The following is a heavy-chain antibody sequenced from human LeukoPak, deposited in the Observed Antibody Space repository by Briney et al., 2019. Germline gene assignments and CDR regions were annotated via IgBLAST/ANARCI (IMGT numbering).Heavy chain of an antibody. Sequence: PGGSLRLSCAASGFTYRNYEMNWVRQAPGKGLEWVSYISSSGSTIYYADSVKGRFTISRDNAKNSLYLQMNSLRAEDTAVYYCARDRRRGGSYSEFDYWGQGTLVTVSS. CDR1: GFTYRNYE. D-gene: IGHD1-26*01. J-gene: IGHJ4*02. CDR3: ARDRRRGGSYSEFDY. CDR2: ISSSGSTI. V-gene: IGHV3-48*03.